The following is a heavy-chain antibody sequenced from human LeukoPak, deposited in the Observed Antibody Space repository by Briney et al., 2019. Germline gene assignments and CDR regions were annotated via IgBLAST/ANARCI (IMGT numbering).Heavy chain of an antibody. D-gene: IGHD2-21*02. Sequence: GGSLRLSCAASGFTFSSHAMSWVRQAPGKGLEWVSGIVGSGGSTYYADSAKGRFTISRDNSKNTLYLQMNSLRAEDTAVYYCAKEGYCGGDCYREFDYWGQGTLVTVSS. CDR2: IVGSGGST. V-gene: IGHV3-23*01. CDR3: AKEGYCGGDCYREFDY. J-gene: IGHJ4*02. CDR1: GFTFSSHA.